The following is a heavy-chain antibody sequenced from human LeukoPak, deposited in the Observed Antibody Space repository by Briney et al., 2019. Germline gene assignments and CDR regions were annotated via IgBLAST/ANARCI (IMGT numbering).Heavy chain of an antibody. CDR3: VRDPSEVGAL. D-gene: IGHD1-26*01. CDR1: GYTFIGYY. J-gene: IGHJ4*02. Sequence: GASVKVSCKASGYTFIGYYMHWVRQAPGQGLEWMGWINPNNGGTNYAQKFQGRVTMTSDTSISTAYMELSRLRSDDTAVYYCVRDPSEVGALWGQGSLVTVSS. CDR2: INPNNGGT. V-gene: IGHV1-2*02.